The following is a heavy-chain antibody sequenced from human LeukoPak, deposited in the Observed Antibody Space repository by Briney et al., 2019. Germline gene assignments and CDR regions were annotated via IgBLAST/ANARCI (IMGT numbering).Heavy chain of an antibody. CDR1: GFTFSSYA. CDR3: ARQWLVNG. Sequence: GGSLRLSCAASGFTFSSYAMSGVGQAPGKGLEWVSAISGSGGITYYADSVKGRFTISRDNSKNTLYLQMNSLRAEDTAIYYCARQWLVNGWGQGTLVTVSS. J-gene: IGHJ4*02. V-gene: IGHV3-23*01. D-gene: IGHD6-19*01. CDR2: ISGSGGIT.